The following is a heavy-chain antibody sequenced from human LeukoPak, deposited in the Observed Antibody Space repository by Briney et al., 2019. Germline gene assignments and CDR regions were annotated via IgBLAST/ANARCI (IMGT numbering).Heavy chain of an antibody. D-gene: IGHD2-2*01. Sequence: GGSLRLSCAASGFTFSSYSMNWVRQAPGKGLEWVSYISSSSSTIYYADSVKGRFIISRDNAKNSLYLQMNSLRAEDTAVYYCARLAICSSTSCFRYFDYWGQGTLVTVSS. J-gene: IGHJ4*02. V-gene: IGHV3-48*04. CDR2: ISSSSSTI. CDR3: ARLAICSSTSCFRYFDY. CDR1: GFTFSSYS.